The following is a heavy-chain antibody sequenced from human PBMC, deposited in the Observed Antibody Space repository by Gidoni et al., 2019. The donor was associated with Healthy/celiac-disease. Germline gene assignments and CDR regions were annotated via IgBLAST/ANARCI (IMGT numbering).Heavy chain of an antibody. Sequence: QVQLVQSGAEVKKPGASVKVSCKASGYTFTGYYMHWVRQAPGQGLEWMGWINPNSGGTNYAQKFQGRVTMTRDTSISTAYMELSRLRSDDTAVYYCARGPSGAIAARVPWFDPWGQGTLVTVSS. CDR1: GYTFTGYY. J-gene: IGHJ5*02. CDR3: ARGPSGAIAARVPWFDP. V-gene: IGHV1-2*02. CDR2: INPNSGGT. D-gene: IGHD6-6*01.